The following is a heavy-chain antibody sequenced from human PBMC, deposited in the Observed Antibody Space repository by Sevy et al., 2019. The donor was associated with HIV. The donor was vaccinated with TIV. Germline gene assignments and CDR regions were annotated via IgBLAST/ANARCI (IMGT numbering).Heavy chain of an antibody. J-gene: IGHJ4*02. D-gene: IGHD2-21*01. V-gene: IGHV3-7*01. Sequence: GGSLRLSCAASGFTFSSNRMTWVRQAPGKGLEWVANVKQDMSEKYYADSVKGRFTISRDSAKNLFFLQMNSLRDEDTAVYYCARAQQVTMLVVICGLYFDLWGQGTLVTVSS. CDR3: ARAQQVTMLVVICGLYFDL. CDR1: GFTFSSNR. CDR2: VKQDMSEK.